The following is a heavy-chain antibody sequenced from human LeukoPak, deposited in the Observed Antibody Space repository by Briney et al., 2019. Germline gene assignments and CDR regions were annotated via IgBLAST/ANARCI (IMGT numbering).Heavy chain of an antibody. J-gene: IGHJ6*02. CDR3: ARSLYCSSTSCYGDYYYGMDV. CDR2: ISAYNGNT. CDR1: GYTFTSYG. V-gene: IGHV1-18*01. Sequence: ASVKVSCKASGYTFTSYGMSWVRQAPGQGLEWMGWISAYNGNTNYAQKLQGRVTITADESTSTAYMELSSLRSEDTAVYYCARSLYCSSTSCYGDYYYGMDVWGQGTTVTVSS. D-gene: IGHD2-2*01.